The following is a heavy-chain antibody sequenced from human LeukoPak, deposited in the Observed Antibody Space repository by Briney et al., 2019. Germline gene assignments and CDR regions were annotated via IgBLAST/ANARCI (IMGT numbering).Heavy chain of an antibody. CDR2: INHSGST. CDR1: GGSFSGYY. V-gene: IGHV4-34*01. D-gene: IGHD6-13*01. J-gene: IGHJ4*02. Sequence: PSETLSLTCAVYGGSFSGYYWSWIRQPPGKGLEWIGEINHSGSTNYNPSLKSRVTISVDTSKNQFSLKLSSVTAADTAVYYCARTPKNYSSSWYSLSAIYYFDYWGQGTLVTVSS. CDR3: ARTPKNYSSSWYSLSAIYYFDY.